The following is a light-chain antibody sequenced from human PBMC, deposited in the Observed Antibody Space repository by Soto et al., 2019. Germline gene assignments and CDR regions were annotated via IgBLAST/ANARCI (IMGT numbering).Light chain of an antibody. V-gene: IGLV2-14*01. J-gene: IGLJ3*02. CDR2: GVS. Sequence: QSALTQPASVSGSPGQSITISCTGTCSDVGGNNFVSWYQQHPGKAPKLLIYGVSNRPSGVSNRFSGSKSGTTASLTISGLQAEDDGDYYCSSYTNTYIWVFGGGTKVTVL. CDR3: SSYTNTYIWV. CDR1: CSDVGGNNF.